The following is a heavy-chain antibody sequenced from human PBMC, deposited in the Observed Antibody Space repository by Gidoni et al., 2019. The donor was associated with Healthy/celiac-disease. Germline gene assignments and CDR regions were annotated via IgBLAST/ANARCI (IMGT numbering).Heavy chain of an antibody. D-gene: IGHD6-6*01. V-gene: IGHV3-48*02. CDR1: GFNCSSYS. Sequence: EVQLVESGGGLVQPGGSLGLSGPAPGFNCSSYSMNWVRKAPGKGLDWVSYISSSSSTIYYADSVKGRFAISRDNAKNSLYLQMNSLRDEDTAVYYCAREAARYYYYMDVWGKGTTVTVSS. CDR2: ISSSSSTI. J-gene: IGHJ6*03. CDR3: AREAARYYYYMDV.